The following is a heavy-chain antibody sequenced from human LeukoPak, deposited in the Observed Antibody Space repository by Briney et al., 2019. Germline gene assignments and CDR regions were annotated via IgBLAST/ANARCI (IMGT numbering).Heavy chain of an antibody. Sequence: GGSLRLSCAASGFTFSNFAMNWVRQAPGKGLEWVSSVSGSGTNTYYADAVKGRFTISRDSSKNTLYLQMNSLRAEDTAVYYCAKETSGGDCFDYWGQGTLVTVSS. CDR3: AKETSGGDCFDY. CDR2: VSGSGTNT. CDR1: GFTFSNFA. V-gene: IGHV3-23*01. J-gene: IGHJ4*02.